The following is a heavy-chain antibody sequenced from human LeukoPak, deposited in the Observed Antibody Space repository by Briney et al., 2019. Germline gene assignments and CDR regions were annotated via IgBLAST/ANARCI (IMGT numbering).Heavy chain of an antibody. V-gene: IGHV4-59*01. J-gene: IGHJ3*02. D-gene: IGHD6-19*01. CDR1: GGSISSYY. CDR3: ARNQAVASNHGAMDI. Sequence: SETLSLTCTVSGGSISSYYWSWIRQPPGKGLEWIGNIYYSGSTNYNPSLKSRVTISVDTSKNQFSLKLNSVTAADTAVYYCARNQAVASNHGAMDIWGQGTMVIVSS. CDR2: IYYSGST.